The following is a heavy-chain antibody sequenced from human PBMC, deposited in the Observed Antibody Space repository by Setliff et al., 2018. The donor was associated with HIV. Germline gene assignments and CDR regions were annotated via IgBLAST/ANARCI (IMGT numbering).Heavy chain of an antibody. D-gene: IGHD3-22*01. CDR1: GGSITSSQSH. CDR3: ASRIYYYDSSRVLREEGFDP. Sequence: PSETLSLTCAVSGGSITSSQSHWGWIRQPPGKGLEWIATISYSGSTYYNPSLESRVTISVDTSKNQFSLKLSSVTAADTAVYYCASRIYYYDSSRVLREEGFDPWGQGTLVTVSS. CDR2: ISYSGST. V-gene: IGHV4-39*01. J-gene: IGHJ5*02.